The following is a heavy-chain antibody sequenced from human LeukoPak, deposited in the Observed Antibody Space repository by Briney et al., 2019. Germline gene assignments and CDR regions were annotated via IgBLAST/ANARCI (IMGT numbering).Heavy chain of an antibody. V-gene: IGHV4-59*01. CDR3: AKEAAAGFDN. J-gene: IGHJ4*02. CDR1: GGSISNYY. CDR2: VYYSGST. D-gene: IGHD6-13*01. Sequence: TSETLSLTCTVSGGSISNYYWSWIRQPPGKGLEWIGYVYYSGSTNYNPSLKSRVSMSVDTSKKQISLKLTSVTAADTAVYFCAKEAAAGFDNWGQGILVTVSS.